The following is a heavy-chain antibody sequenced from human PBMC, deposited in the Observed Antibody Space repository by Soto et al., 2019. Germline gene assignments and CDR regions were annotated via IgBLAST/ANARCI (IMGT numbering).Heavy chain of an antibody. D-gene: IGHD2-2*01. CDR2: ISGSGGST. CDR3: AKDNCSSTSCYVPSGVHPFDY. Sequence: EVQLLESGGGLVQPGGSLRLSCAASGFTFSSYAMSWVRQAPGKGLEWVSVISGSGGSTYYVDSVKGRFTISRDNSKNTLYLQMTSLRAEDTAVYYCAKDNCSSTSCYVPSGVHPFDYWGQGTLVTVSS. CDR1: GFTFSSYA. V-gene: IGHV3-23*01. J-gene: IGHJ4*02.